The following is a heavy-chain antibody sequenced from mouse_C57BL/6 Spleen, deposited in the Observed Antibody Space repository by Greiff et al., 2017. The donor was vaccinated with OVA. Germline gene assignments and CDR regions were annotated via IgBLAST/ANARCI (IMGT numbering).Heavy chain of an antibody. CDR1: GFTFSSYA. CDR2: ISDGGSYT. V-gene: IGHV5-4*01. Sequence: EVKLMESGGGLVKPGGSLKLSCAASGFTFSSYAISWFRQTPEKRLEWVAPISDGGSYTYYPDNVKGRFTISRDNAKNNLYLQMSHLKSEDTAMYYCARDGGSTMITAPYYFDYWGQGTTLTVSS. CDR3: ARDGGSTMITAPYYFDY. J-gene: IGHJ2*01. D-gene: IGHD2-4*01.